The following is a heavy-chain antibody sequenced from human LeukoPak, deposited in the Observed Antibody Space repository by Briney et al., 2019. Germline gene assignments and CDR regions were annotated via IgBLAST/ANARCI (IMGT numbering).Heavy chain of an antibody. V-gene: IGHV3-53*01. CDR1: GFTVSSNY. CDR3: ARGSRLTTEDY. Sequence: GGSLRLSCAASGFTVSSNYMSWVRQAPGKGLEWVSVIYSGGSTYYADSVKGRFTISRDNSKNTLYLQMNSLRAEDTAVYYCARGSRLTTEDYWGQGTLVTVSS. J-gene: IGHJ4*02. D-gene: IGHD4-11*01. CDR2: IYSGGST.